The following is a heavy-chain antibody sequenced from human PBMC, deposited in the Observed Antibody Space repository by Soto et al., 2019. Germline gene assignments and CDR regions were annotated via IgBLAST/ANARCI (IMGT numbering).Heavy chain of an antibody. V-gene: IGHV4-34*01. D-gene: IGHD2-2*01. J-gene: IGHJ5*02. CDR1: GGSFSGYY. CDR3: ARARIVVVPAARYNWFDP. Sequence: SETLSLTCAVYGGSFSGYYWSWILQPPWKGLEWIGEINHSGSTNYNPSLKSRVTISVDTSKNQFSLKLSSVTAADTAVYYCARARIVVVPAARYNWFDPWGQGTLVTVSS. CDR2: INHSGST.